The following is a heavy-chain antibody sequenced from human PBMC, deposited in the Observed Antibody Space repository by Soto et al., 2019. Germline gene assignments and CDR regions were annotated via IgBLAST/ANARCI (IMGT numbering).Heavy chain of an antibody. CDR1: GGTFSSYA. CDR3: ARFHRYYDSSGSLGYFDY. Sequence: SVKVSCKASGGTFSSYAISWVRQAPGQGLEWMGGIIPIFGTANYAKKFQGRVTITADESTSTAYMELSSLRSEDTAVYYCARFHRYYDSSGSLGYFDYWGQGTLVTVSS. V-gene: IGHV1-69*13. CDR2: IIPIFGTA. J-gene: IGHJ4*02. D-gene: IGHD3-22*01.